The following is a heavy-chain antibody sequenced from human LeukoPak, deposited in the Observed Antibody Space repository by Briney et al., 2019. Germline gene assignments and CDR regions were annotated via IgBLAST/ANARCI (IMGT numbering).Heavy chain of an antibody. Sequence: RASETLSLTCTLSGDSTNTYFWSWIRQSPGKGLEWIGYIYYTGTTNYNPSLKSRVTISVDTSKNQFSLKVNSVTAADTGVYYCASKSTDHGELRFDYWGQGTLVTVSS. V-gene: IGHV4-59*01. CDR3: ASKSTDHGELRFDY. CDR1: GDSTNTYF. CDR2: IYYTGTT. J-gene: IGHJ4*02. D-gene: IGHD4-17*01.